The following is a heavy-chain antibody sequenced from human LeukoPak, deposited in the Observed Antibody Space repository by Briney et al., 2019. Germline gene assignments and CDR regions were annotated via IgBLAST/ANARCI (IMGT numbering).Heavy chain of an antibody. D-gene: IGHD3-16*02. Sequence: PSETLSLTCTVSGGSISSYYWSWIRQPPGKGLEWIGYIYYSGSTNYNPSLKSRVTISVDTSKNQFSLKLSSVTAADTAVYYCARAFYDYVWGSYRLPGYFDYWGQGTLVTVSS. V-gene: IGHV4-59*12. CDR3: ARAFYDYVWGSYRLPGYFDY. CDR1: GGSISSYY. CDR2: IYYSGST. J-gene: IGHJ4*02.